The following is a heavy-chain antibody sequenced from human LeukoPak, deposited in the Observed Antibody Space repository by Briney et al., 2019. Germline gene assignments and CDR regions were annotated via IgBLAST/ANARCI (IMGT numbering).Heavy chain of an antibody. CDR3: AIGPHRPDIVVVPAAKGNYYYYMDV. CDR1: GGSFSGYY. J-gene: IGHJ6*03. Sequence: SETLSLTCAVYGGSFSGYYWSWIRQPPGKGLEWIGEINHSGSTNYNPSLKGRVTISVDTSTNQFSLKLSSVTAADTAVYYCAIGPHRPDIVVVPAAKGNYYYYMDVWGKGTTVTVSS. D-gene: IGHD2-2*01. CDR2: INHSGST. V-gene: IGHV4-34*01.